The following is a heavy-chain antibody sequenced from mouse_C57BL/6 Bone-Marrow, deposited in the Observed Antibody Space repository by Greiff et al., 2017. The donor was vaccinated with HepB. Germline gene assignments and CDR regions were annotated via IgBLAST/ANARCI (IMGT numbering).Heavy chain of an antibody. CDR3: TLIYYGNSYYYFDY. V-gene: IGHV14-4*01. Sequence: EVQRVESGAELVRPGASVKLSCTASGFNIKDDYMHWVKQRPEQGLEWIGWIDPENGDTEYASKFQGKATITADTSSNTAYLQLSSLTSEDTAVYYCTLIYYGNSYYYFDYWGQGTTLTVSS. D-gene: IGHD2-1*01. J-gene: IGHJ2*01. CDR1: GFNIKDDY. CDR2: IDPENGDT.